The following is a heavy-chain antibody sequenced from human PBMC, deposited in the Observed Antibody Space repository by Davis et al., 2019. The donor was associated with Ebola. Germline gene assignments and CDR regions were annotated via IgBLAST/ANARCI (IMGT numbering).Heavy chain of an antibody. Sequence: GGSLRLSCAASGFTFSDYYMSWIRQAPGKGLEWVAFIRYDGSNKYYADSVKGRFTISRDNSKNTLYLQMNSLRAEDTAVYYCATDPMGSGWKPFDYWGQGTLVTVSS. D-gene: IGHD6-19*01. V-gene: IGHV3-30*02. CDR1: GFTFSDYY. CDR2: IRYDGSNK. J-gene: IGHJ4*02. CDR3: ATDPMGSGWKPFDY.